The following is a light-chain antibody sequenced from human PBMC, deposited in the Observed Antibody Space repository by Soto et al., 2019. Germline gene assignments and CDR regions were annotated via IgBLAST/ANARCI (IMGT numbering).Light chain of an antibody. CDR1: QSVSSY. CDR3: QQRSNWPLT. V-gene: IGKV3-11*01. Sequence: EILLTQSPATLSLSPGERATLSCRASQSVSSYLAWYQQKPGQAPRLLIYDASNRTTGIPARFSGGGSETDFTLTISSLEPEDFVVYYCQQRSNWPLTFGGGTKVEIK. CDR2: DAS. J-gene: IGKJ4*01.